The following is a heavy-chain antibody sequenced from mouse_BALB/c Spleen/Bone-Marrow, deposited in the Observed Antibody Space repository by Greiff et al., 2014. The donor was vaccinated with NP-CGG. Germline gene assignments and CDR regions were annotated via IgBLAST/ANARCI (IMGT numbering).Heavy chain of an antibody. CDR2: IYPGSGNT. V-gene: IGHV1-84*02. CDR1: GYTFTDYY. D-gene: IGHD2-10*01. J-gene: IGHJ2*01. Sequence: QVQLKQSGPELVKPGASVKISCKASGYTFTDYYINWVKQKPGQGLEWIGWIYPGSGNTKYNEKFKGKATLTVDTSSNTAYMQLSSLTSEDTAVYFCSRSAYYGNYGGYWGQGTTLTVSS. CDR3: SRSAYYGNYGGY.